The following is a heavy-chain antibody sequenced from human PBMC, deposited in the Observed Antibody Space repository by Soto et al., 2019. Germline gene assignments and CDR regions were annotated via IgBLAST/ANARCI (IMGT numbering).Heavy chain of an antibody. J-gene: IGHJ5*02. Sequence: SETLSLTCAVSGGSISSGGYSWSWIRQPPGKGLEWIGEIYHSGSTNYNPSLKSRVTISVDKSKNQFSLKLTSVTAADTAVYYCARKEYDDYRRFDPWGQGTLVTVSS. D-gene: IGHD4-17*01. V-gene: IGHV4-30-2*01. CDR1: GGSISSGGYS. CDR3: ARKEYDDYRRFDP. CDR2: IYHSGST.